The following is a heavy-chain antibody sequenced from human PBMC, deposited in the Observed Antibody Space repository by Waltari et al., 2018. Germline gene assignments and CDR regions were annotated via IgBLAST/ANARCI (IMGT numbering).Heavy chain of an antibody. Sequence: EVQLVQSGAEVKKPGATVKISCKASGYTFTNYIHWVQQAPGKGLEWRGRVDPEDGETIYAEKFQGRVTITADTSTDTAYMELSSLRSEDTAVYYCATVLEWLFDYWGQGTLVTVSS. CDR2: VDPEDGET. V-gene: IGHV1-69-2*01. D-gene: IGHD3-3*01. CDR1: GYTFTNY. CDR3: ATVLEWLFDY. J-gene: IGHJ4*02.